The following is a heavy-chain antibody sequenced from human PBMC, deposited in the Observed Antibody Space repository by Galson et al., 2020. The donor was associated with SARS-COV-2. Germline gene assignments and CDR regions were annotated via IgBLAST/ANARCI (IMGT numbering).Heavy chain of an antibody. CDR1: GGSISSGIYS. Sequence: ETSETLSLTCAVSGGSISSGIYSWSWIRQPQGKDLEWIGYIYLSGSTYYNPSLKSRVTISLDTSKNQFSLNLTAVTAADTAVYYCARGLPGAFDIWGRGTMGTVSS. CDR3: ARGLPGAFDI. J-gene: IGHJ3*02. V-gene: IGHV4-30-2*01. CDR2: IYLSGST.